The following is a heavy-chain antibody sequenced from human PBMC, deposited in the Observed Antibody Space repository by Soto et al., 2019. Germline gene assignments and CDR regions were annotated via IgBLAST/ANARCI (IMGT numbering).Heavy chain of an antibody. J-gene: IGHJ4*02. CDR1: GFTFNDYT. D-gene: IGHD2-8*01. V-gene: IGHV3-49*04. CDR3: TAGKLYPSLDFDY. Sequence: GGSLRLSCTASGFTFNDYTLSWVRQAPGKGLEWVGFIRSKAYGGTTEYAASVKGRFTISRDDSKSIAYLQMNSLKTEDTAVYYCTAGKLYPSLDFDYWGQGTLVTV. CDR2: IRSKAYGGTT.